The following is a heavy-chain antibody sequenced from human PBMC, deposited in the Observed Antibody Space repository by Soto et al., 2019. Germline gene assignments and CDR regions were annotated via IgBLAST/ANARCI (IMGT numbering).Heavy chain of an antibody. Sequence: ASVKVSCKASGYTFTSYGISWVRQAPGQGLEWMGWISAYNGNTNYAQKLRGRVTMTTDTSTSTAYMELRSLRSDDTAVYYCARLPSPEGIAVANYYYGMDVWGQGTTVTVSS. J-gene: IGHJ6*02. CDR2: ISAYNGNT. CDR1: GYTFTSYG. D-gene: IGHD6-19*01. V-gene: IGHV1-18*04. CDR3: ARLPSPEGIAVANYYYGMDV.